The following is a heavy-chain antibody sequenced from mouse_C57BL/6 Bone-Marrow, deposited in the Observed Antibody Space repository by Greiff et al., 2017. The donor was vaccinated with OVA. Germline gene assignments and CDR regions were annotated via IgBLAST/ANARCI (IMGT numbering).Heavy chain of an antibody. D-gene: IGHD4-1*01. V-gene: IGHV5-12*01. J-gene: IGHJ2*01. Sequence: EVNVVESGGGLVQPGGSLKLSCAASGFTFSDYYMYWVRQTPEKRLEWVAYISNGGGSTYYPDTVKGRFTISRDNAKNTLYLQMSRLKSEDTAMYYCARQGLTGTEDYFDYWGQGTTLTVSS. CDR2: ISNGGGST. CDR1: GFTFSDYY. CDR3: ARQGLTGTEDYFDY.